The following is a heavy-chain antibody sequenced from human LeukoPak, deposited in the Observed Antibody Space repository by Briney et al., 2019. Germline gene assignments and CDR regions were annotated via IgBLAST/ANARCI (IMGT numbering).Heavy chain of an antibody. Sequence: SETLSLTCTVSGGSVSSNNYQRNWIRQPPGKGLEWIGDIYHSGSTNYNPSLKSRVTISVDTSKNQFSLKLSSVTAADTAVYYCARRLVGQTFDYWGQGTLVTVSS. V-gene: IGHV4-61*01. CDR3: ARRLVGQTFDY. CDR2: IYHSGST. D-gene: IGHD3-10*01. J-gene: IGHJ4*02. CDR1: GGSVSSNNYQ.